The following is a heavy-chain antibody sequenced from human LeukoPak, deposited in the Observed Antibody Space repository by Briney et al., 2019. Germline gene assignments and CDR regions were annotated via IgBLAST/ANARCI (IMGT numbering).Heavy chain of an antibody. CDR2: ISYDGSNK. V-gene: IGHV3-30*18. J-gene: IGHJ4*02. CDR1: GFTFSNYG. Sequence: GGSLRLSCAASGFTFSNYGMHWVRQAPGKGLEWVSVISYDGSNKYYADPVKGRFTISRDNSENTLYLQMNSLRAEDTAMYYCAKNSGSTALWGQGTLVTVSS. CDR3: AKNSGSTAL. D-gene: IGHD1-26*01.